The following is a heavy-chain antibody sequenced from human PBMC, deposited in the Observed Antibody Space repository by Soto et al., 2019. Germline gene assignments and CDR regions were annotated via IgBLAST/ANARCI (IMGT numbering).Heavy chain of an antibody. D-gene: IGHD2-8*01. V-gene: IGHV3-48*02. J-gene: IGHJ4*02. CDR2: ISSSGSTI. Sequence: EVQLVESGGGLVQPGGSLRLSCAASGFTFSSYSMNWVRQAPGKGLEWVSYISSSGSTIYYADSVKCRFTISRDNAKNSLYLQMNSLRDEDTAVYYCARDLRMVYAIDFDYWGQGTLVTVSS. CDR3: ARDLRMVYAIDFDY. CDR1: GFTFSSYS.